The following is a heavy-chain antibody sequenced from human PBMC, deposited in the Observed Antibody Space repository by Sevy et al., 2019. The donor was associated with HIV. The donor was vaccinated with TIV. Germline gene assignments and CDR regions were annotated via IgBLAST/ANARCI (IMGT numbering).Heavy chain of an antibody. CDR2: ISSTSTYI. J-gene: IGHJ3*02. Sequence: GGSLRLSCAASEFTLSSYNMNWVRQAPGKGLEWVSSISSTSTYIYYADSMKGRFTISRDNAKNSLYLQMSSLRADDTAVYYCAGAPRGISMVWGGDAFDIWGQGTMVTVSS. V-gene: IGHV3-21*01. D-gene: IGHD3-10*01. CDR3: AGAPRGISMVWGGDAFDI. CDR1: EFTLSSYN.